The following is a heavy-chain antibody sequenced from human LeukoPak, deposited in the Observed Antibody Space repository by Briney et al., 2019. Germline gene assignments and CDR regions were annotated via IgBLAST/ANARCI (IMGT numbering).Heavy chain of an antibody. D-gene: IGHD2-2*01. V-gene: IGHV1-8*03. CDR1: GYAFTSYD. Sequence: GASVKVSCKASGYAFTSYDINWVRQATGQGLEWMGWMNPNSGNTGYAQKFRGRVTITRNTSISTAYMELSSLRSEDTAVYYCAREGNVVPAVVDAFDIWGQGTMVTVSS. CDR2: MNPNSGNT. CDR3: AREGNVVPAVVDAFDI. J-gene: IGHJ3*02.